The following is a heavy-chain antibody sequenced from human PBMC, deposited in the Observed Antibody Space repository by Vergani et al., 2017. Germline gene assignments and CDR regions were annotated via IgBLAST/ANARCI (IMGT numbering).Heavy chain of an antibody. Sequence: EVQLLESGGGLVQPGGSLRLSCAASGFTFSSYAMSWVRQAPGKGLEWVSAISGSGGSTYYADSVKGRFTISRDNSKTTLYLQMNSLRAEDTAVYYCAKDLRMVRGAFDYWGQGTLVTVSS. V-gene: IGHV3-23*01. CDR2: ISGSGGST. D-gene: IGHD3-10*01. CDR1: GFTFSSYA. CDR3: AKDLRMVRGAFDY. J-gene: IGHJ4*02.